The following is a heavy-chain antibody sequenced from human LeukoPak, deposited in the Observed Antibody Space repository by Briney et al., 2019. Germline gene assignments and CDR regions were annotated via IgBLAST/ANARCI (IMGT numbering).Heavy chain of an antibody. CDR3: ARVSTYYYDSSGYSIDY. CDR2: ISSSSSYI. J-gene: IGHJ4*02. Sequence: PGGSLRLSCAASGFIFSNYWMSWVRQAPGKGLEWVSSISSSSSYIYYADSVKGRFTISRDNAKNSLYLQMNSLRAEDTAVYYCARVSTYYYDSSGYSIDYWGQGTLVTVSS. D-gene: IGHD3-22*01. CDR1: GFIFSNYW. V-gene: IGHV3-21*01.